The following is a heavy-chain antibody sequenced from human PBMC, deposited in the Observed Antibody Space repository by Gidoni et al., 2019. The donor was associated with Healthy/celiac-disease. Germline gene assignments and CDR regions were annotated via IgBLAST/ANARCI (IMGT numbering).Heavy chain of an antibody. V-gene: IGHV4-34*01. CDR3: ASENIVVVPAAPRRNWFDP. Sequence: QVQLQQWGAGLLKPSETLSLTCAVYGGSFSGYYWSWIRQPPGKGLEWIGEINHSGSTNYNPSLKSRVTISVDTSKNQFSLKLSSVTAADTAVYYCASENIVVVPAAPRRNWFDPWGQGTLVTVSS. CDR1: GGSFSGYY. CDR2: INHSGST. D-gene: IGHD2-2*01. J-gene: IGHJ5*02.